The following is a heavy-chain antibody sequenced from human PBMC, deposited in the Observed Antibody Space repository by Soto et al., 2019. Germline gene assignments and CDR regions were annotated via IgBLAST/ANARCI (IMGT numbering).Heavy chain of an antibody. CDR1: GGSISSSSYY. CDR2: IYYSGST. Sequence: QLQLQESGPGLVKPSETLSLTCTVSGGSISSSSYYWGWIRQPPGKGLEWIGSIYYSGSTYYNPSLKSRVTIHVYTSKNQFSLKLSSVTAADTAVYYCARSSSTTWFVQIDYWGQGTLVTVSS. J-gene: IGHJ4*02. D-gene: IGHD3-10*01. V-gene: IGHV4-39*01. CDR3: ARSSSTTWFVQIDY.